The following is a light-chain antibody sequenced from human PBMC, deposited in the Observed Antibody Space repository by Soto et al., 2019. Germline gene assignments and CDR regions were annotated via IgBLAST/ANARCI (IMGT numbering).Light chain of an antibody. J-gene: IGLJ3*02. CDR1: SSNIGSNT. V-gene: IGLV1-44*01. CDR3: ATWDDSLNGWV. CDR2: SNN. Sequence: QSVLTQPPSASGTPGQRVSISCSGNSSNIGSNTVNWYHQLPGTAPTLLIKSNNQRPSGIPDRFSGPKSGTSASLAISGLQSEDEADYYCATWDDSLNGWVFGGGTKLTVL.